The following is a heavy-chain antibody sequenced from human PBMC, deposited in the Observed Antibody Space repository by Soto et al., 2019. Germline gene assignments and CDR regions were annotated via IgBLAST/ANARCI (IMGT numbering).Heavy chain of an antibody. Sequence: SETLSLTCGVSGGSISSGGYSWNWIRQPPGKGLEWIGYIYQSGSSSYNPSLKSRVTISIDRSKNQFSPKLSSVTAADTAMYYCASAHYYHGMDVWGQGTTVTVSS. CDR2: IYQSGSS. V-gene: IGHV4-30-2*01. CDR1: GGSISSGGYS. J-gene: IGHJ6*01. CDR3: ASAHYYHGMDV.